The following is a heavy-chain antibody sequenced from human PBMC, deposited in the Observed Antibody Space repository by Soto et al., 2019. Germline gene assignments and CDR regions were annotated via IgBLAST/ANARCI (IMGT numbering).Heavy chain of an antibody. D-gene: IGHD3-22*01. J-gene: IGHJ4*02. CDR1: GYTFTSYG. CDR2: ISAYNGNT. Sequence: ASVKVSCKTSGYTFTSYGISLVRQAPGQGLEWMGWISAYNGNTNYAQKLQGRVTITTDKSTSTAYMELSSLRSEDTAVYYCARDRYYDSSGSLVYWGQGTLVTVSS. CDR3: ARDRYYDSSGSLVY. V-gene: IGHV1-18*01.